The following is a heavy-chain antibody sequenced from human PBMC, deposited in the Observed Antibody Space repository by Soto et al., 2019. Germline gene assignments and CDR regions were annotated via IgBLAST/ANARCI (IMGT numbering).Heavy chain of an antibody. CDR1: VFTFSSYA. J-gene: IGHJ4*02. CDR2: ISGSGGST. V-gene: IGHV3-23*01. Sequence: PGGSLRLSCAASVFTFSSYAMSWVRQAPGKGLEWVSSISGSGGSTYYADSVKGRFTISRDNSKKTLYLQMNSLRAEDTAVYYCAKFQVTSTPSPFDNWGQGTLVTVSS. CDR3: AKFQVTSTPSPFDN.